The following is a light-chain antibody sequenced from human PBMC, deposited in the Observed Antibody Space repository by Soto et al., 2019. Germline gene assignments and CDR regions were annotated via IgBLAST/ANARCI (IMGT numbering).Light chain of an antibody. J-gene: IGKJ4*01. CDR1: QSVSSY. Sequence: EVVLTQSPGTLSLSPGERATLSCRASQSVSSYLAWYQQKPGQAPRLLIYDASNRATGIPARFSGSGSGTDFTLTISSLEPEDFAVYYCQHRSNWLSLTFGGGTKVDIK. V-gene: IGKV3-11*01. CDR3: QHRSNWLSLT. CDR2: DAS.